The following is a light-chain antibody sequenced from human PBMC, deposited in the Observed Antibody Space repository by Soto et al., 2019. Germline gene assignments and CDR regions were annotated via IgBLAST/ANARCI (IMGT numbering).Light chain of an antibody. Sequence: IVLTQSPATLSLSPGGKATLSSRASQSVRNSLAWFQQRPGQAPRLLIYEASNRATGTPARFSGSGSGTDFALTISSLEREDFAVYYCQQRSSWPRTFGQGTKV. CDR3: QQRSSWPRT. J-gene: IGKJ1*01. CDR1: QSVRNS. V-gene: IGKV3-11*01. CDR2: EAS.